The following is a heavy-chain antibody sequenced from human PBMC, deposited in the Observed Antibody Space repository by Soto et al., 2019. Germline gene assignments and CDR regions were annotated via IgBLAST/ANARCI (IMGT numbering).Heavy chain of an antibody. CDR2: ISGSGTPT. V-gene: IGHV3-23*01. J-gene: IGHJ6*02. CDR3: AKGGLYHLPNMDV. D-gene: IGHD2-2*01. Sequence: EVQLLESGGDLVQPGGSLRLSCVASGFTFSNYAMSWVRQAPGKGLEWVSAISGSGTPTYYADSVKGRFTLSRDNSKNTLYLQMNSLRAEDTAVYYCAKGGLYHLPNMDVWGQGTTVTVSS. CDR1: GFTFSNYA.